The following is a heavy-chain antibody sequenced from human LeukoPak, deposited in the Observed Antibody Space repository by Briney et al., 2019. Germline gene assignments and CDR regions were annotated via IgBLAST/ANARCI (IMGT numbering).Heavy chain of an antibody. CDR1: GYTFTGYY. D-gene: IGHD3-10*01. Sequence: ASVKVSCKASGYTFTGYYMHWVRQAPGQGLEWMGWINPNSGGTNYAQKFQGRVTMTRDTSISTAYMELSRLRSDDTAVYYCARDPQLRFGGYYYYYMDVWGKGTTVTVSS. CDR3: ARDPQLRFGGYYYYYMDV. V-gene: IGHV1-2*02. J-gene: IGHJ6*03. CDR2: INPNSGGT.